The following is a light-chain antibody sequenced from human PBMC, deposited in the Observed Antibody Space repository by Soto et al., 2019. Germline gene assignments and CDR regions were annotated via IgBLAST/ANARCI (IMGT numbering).Light chain of an antibody. J-gene: IGKJ1*01. Sequence: IQLTQSPSSLSASVGDRVTITCRASQGISSYLAWYQQKPGKAPKLLIYAASTLQSGVPSRFSGSGSGTDFTLTISSLQPDDFATYYCQQYNSYSWTCGQGTRWIS. V-gene: IGKV1-9*01. CDR1: QGISSY. CDR3: QQYNSYSWT. CDR2: AAS.